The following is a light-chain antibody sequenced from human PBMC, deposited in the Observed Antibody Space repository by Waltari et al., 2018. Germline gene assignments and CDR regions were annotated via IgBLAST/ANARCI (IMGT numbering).Light chain of an antibody. J-gene: IGKJ4*01. CDR1: QSVLYSSNNKNY. CDR2: WAS. Sequence: DIVMTQSPDSLAVSLGERATINCKSSQSVLYSSNNKNYLAWYQQKPGQPPKLLNYWASTRESWVPDRFSGSGSWTDFTLTISSLQAEDVAVYYCQQYYSTPLTFGGGTKVEIK. V-gene: IGKV4-1*01. CDR3: QQYYSTPLT.